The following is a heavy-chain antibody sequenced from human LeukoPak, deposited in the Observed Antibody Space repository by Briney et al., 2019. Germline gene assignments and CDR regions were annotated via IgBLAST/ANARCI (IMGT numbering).Heavy chain of an antibody. D-gene: IGHD6-13*01. CDR2: INPNSGGT. Sequence: ASVKVSCKASGYTFTGYYMHWVRQAPEQGLEWMGWINPNSGGTNYAQKFQGRVTMTRDTSISTAYMELSRLRSDDTAVYYCARSSSSWSHFDYWGQGTLVTVSS. J-gene: IGHJ4*02. V-gene: IGHV1-2*02. CDR1: GYTFTGYY. CDR3: ARSSSSWSHFDY.